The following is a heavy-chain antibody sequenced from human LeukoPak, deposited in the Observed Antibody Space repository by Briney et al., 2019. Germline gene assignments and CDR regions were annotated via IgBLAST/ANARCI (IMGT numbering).Heavy chain of an antibody. V-gene: IGHV1-46*03. D-gene: IGHD2-2*01. J-gene: IGHJ4*02. CDR2: VSGSGVNT. Sequence: ASVKVSRKASGYRFTSYNIQWVRQAPGQGLEWMGMVSGSGVNTKYAQKFRDRVTMTSDTSTSTVYMELSSLMSDDTAVYYCARDQHYATDYWGQGTLVTV. CDR1: GYRFTSYN. CDR3: ARDQHYATDY.